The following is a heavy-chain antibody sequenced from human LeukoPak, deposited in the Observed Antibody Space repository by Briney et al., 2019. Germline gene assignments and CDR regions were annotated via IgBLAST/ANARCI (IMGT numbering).Heavy chain of an antibody. Sequence: SVKVSCKASGGTFSSYAISWVRQAPGQGLEWMGRIIPILGIANYAQKFQGRVTITADKSTSTAYMELSSLRSEDTAVYYCARSSDYYDSSGPDYWGQGTLVTVPS. D-gene: IGHD3-22*01. V-gene: IGHV1-69*04. CDR2: IIPILGIA. CDR3: ARSSDYYDSSGPDY. J-gene: IGHJ4*02. CDR1: GGTFSSYA.